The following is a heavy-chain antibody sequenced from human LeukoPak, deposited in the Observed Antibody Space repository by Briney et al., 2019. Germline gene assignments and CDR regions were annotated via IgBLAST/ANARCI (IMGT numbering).Heavy chain of an antibody. Sequence: GGSLRLSCAASGFTVSSNYLNWVRQAPGKGLEWVSSISSSSSYIYYADSVKGRFTISRDNAKNSLYLQMNSLRAEDTAVYYCARDVNRGYYDSSGYPYWGQGTLVTVSS. CDR2: ISSSSSYI. D-gene: IGHD3-22*01. CDR3: ARDVNRGYYDSSGYPY. CDR1: GFTVSSNY. J-gene: IGHJ4*02. V-gene: IGHV3-21*01.